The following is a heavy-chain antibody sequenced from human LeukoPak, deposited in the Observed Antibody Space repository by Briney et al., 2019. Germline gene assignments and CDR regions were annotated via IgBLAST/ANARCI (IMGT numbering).Heavy chain of an antibody. CDR1: GGSISSYY. CDR3: ARDTPPSRYSSSWHHNY. V-gene: IGHV4-4*07. CDR2: IYTSGST. Sequence: PSETLSLTCTVSGGSISSYYWSWIRQPAGKGLEWIGRIYTSGSTNYNPSLKSRVTMSVDTSKNQFSLKLSSVTAADTAVYYSARDTPPSRYSSSWHHNYWGQGTLVTVSS. D-gene: IGHD6-13*01. J-gene: IGHJ4*02.